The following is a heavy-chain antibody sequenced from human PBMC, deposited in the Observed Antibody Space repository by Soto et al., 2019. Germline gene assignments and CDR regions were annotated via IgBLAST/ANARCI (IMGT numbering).Heavy chain of an antibody. CDR3: ARTTTDLGIAAFDI. CDR1: GYPFTGYY. D-gene: IGHD7-27*01. CDR2: INPNSGGT. J-gene: IGHJ3*02. Sequence: XSVKVSCKASGYPFTGYYMHWGRQAPGQGLEWMGWINPNSGGTNYAQKFQGRVTMTRDTSISTAYMEVSRLRSDDTAVYYCARTTTDLGIAAFDIWGQGTMVTVSS. V-gene: IGHV1-2*02.